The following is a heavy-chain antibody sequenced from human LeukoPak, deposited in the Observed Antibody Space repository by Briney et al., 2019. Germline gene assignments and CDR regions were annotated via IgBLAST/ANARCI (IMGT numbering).Heavy chain of an antibody. CDR3: ARVDILLAHFDY. J-gene: IGHJ4*02. D-gene: IGHD2-8*02. V-gene: IGHV4-4*02. CDR2: IYHSGST. Sequence: SETLSLTCAVYGGSFSSSNWWSWVRQPPGQGLEWIGEIYHSGSTNYNPSLKSRVTISVDKSKNQFSLKLSSVTAADTAVYYCARVDILLAHFDYWGQGTLVTVSS. CDR1: GGSFSSSNW.